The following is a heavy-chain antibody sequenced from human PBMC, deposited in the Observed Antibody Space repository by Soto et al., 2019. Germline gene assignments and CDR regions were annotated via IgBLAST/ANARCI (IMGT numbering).Heavy chain of an antibody. Sequence: TGGSLRLSCAASGFTFSSYGMHWVRQAPGKGLEWVAVISYDGSNKYYGDSVKGRFTISRDNSENTLYLQMNSLSAEDTAVYYCAKASIVGTSRDYSDSWGQGTLVTVSS. CDR2: ISYDGSNK. J-gene: IGHJ4*02. CDR3: AKASIVGTSRDYSDS. V-gene: IGHV3-30*18. D-gene: IGHD1-26*01. CDR1: GFTFSSYG.